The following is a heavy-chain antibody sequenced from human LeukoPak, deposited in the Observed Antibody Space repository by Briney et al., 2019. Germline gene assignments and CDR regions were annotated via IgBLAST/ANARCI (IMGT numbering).Heavy chain of an antibody. CDR1: GDSVSSNSAA. CDR3: AREELDYYGSGSYSSHNWFDP. V-gene: IGHV6-1*01. Sequence: SQTLSLTCAISGDSVSSNSAAWNWIRQSPSRGLEWLGRTYYRSKWYNDYAVSVKSRITINPDTSKTQFSLQLNSVTPEDTAVYYCAREELDYYGSGSYSSHNWFDPWGQGTLVTVSS. CDR2: TYYRSKWYN. D-gene: IGHD3-10*01. J-gene: IGHJ5*02.